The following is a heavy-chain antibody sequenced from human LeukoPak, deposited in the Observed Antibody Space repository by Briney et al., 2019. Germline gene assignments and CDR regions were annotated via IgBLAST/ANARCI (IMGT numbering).Heavy chain of an antibody. J-gene: IGHJ4*02. CDR1: GCSISSHY. D-gene: IGHD6-13*01. CDR3: ARGYSSSWFY. CDR2: IYYSGST. Sequence: PSETLSLTCAVSGCSISSHYWSWIRQPPGKGLEWIGYIYYSGSTNYNPSLKSRVTISVDTSKSQFSLNLSSVTAEGTAVYYCARGYSSSWFYWGQGTLVTVSS. V-gene: IGHV4-59*11.